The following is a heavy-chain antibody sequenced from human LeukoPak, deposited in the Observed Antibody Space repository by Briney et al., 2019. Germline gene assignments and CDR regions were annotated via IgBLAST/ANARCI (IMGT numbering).Heavy chain of an antibody. CDR1: GGSIRSYH. Sequence: SETLSLTCSVSGGSIRSYHWSWIRQPPGKGLEWIGYIYTSGSTNYNPPLKSRVTISVDTSKNQFSLKLRSVTAADTAVYYCARTYCGGDCYTNWFDPWGQGTLVTVSS. D-gene: IGHD2-21*02. CDR3: ARTYCGGDCYTNWFDP. V-gene: IGHV4-4*09. J-gene: IGHJ5*02. CDR2: IYTSGST.